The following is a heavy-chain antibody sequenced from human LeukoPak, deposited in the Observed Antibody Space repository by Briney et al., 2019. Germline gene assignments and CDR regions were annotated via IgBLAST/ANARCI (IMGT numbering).Heavy chain of an antibody. J-gene: IGHJ4*02. CDR2: ISGSGGST. CDR3: ARGGSSGFFFDY. V-gene: IGHV3-23*01. Sequence: GGSLRLSCAASGFTFSSYAMSWVRQAPGKGLEWVSAISGSGGSTYYADSVKGRFTISRDNSKNTLYLQMNSLRAEGTAVYYCARGGSSGFFFDYWGQGTLVTVSS. D-gene: IGHD3-22*01. CDR1: GFTFSSYA.